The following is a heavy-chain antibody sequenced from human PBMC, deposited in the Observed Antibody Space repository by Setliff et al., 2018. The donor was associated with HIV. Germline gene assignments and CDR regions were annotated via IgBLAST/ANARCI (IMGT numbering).Heavy chain of an antibody. D-gene: IGHD3-10*01. CDR3: AREGGMVRGALYYYYYYYMDV. CDR1: GLSFRTYA. J-gene: IGHJ6*03. V-gene: IGHV3-23*01. CDR2: ISATAGDT. Sequence: GGSLRLSCAASGLSFRTYAMSWVRQAPGKGLEWVSAISATAGDTYYADSVKGRFTISRDNTKNSLYLQMNSLRAEDTALYYCAREGGMVRGALYYYYYYYMDVWGKGTTVTVSS.